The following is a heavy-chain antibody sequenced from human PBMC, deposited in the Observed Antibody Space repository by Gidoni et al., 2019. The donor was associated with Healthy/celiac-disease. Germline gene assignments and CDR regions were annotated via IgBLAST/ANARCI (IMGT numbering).Heavy chain of an antibody. Sequence: QVQLVEAGGGVVQPGRSLSISCPASGLSFRSYCLHWVRQAPGKGLGWVAVIWYDGSNKYYADSVKGRFTISRDNSKNTLYLQMNSLRAEDTAVYYCARERITIFGPPNFDDWYFDLWGRGTLVTVSS. V-gene: IGHV3-33*01. CDR3: ARERITIFGPPNFDDWYFDL. J-gene: IGHJ2*01. CDR1: GLSFRSYC. CDR2: IWYDGSNK. D-gene: IGHD3-3*01.